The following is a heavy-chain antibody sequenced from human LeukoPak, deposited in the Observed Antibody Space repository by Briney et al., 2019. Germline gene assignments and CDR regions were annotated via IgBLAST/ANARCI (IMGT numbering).Heavy chain of an antibody. Sequence: GGSLRLSCAASGFTFSSYWMSWVRQAPGKGLEWVANIKQDGSEKYYVDSVKGRFTISRDNAKNSLYLQMNSLRAEDTAVYYCARDEGAGPSAAVFDYWGQGTLVTVSS. CDR3: ARDEGAGPSAAVFDY. D-gene: IGHD4/OR15-4a*01. V-gene: IGHV3-7*01. CDR1: GFTFSSYW. J-gene: IGHJ4*02. CDR2: IKQDGSEK.